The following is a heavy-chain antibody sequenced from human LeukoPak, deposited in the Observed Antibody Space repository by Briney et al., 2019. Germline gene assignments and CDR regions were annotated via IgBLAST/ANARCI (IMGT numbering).Heavy chain of an antibody. CDR2: IYYSGST. Sequence: SQALSLTCTVSGGSISSGGYYWSWIRQHPGKGLEWIGSIYYSGSTYYSSSFRNRVTISLDTSTRQFSLKLSSLTAADTAVFYCARVALSRGMVDYWGQGTLVTVSS. J-gene: IGHJ4*02. D-gene: IGHD2/OR15-2a*01. CDR1: GGSISSGGYY. CDR3: ARVALSRGMVDY. V-gene: IGHV4-31*03.